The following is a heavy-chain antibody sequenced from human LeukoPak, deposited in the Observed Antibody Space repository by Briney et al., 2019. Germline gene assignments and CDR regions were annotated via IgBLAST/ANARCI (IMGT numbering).Heavy chain of an antibody. D-gene: IGHD1-26*01. J-gene: IGHJ4*02. Sequence: PSETLSLTCTVSGGSISSGSYYWGWIRQPPGKGLEWIGSLYYSGSTYYNPSLRSRVTISVDTSKNQLSLKVTSVTAADTAVYYCAGRDVSSGRYGLDYWGQGTLVTVSS. CDR1: GGSISSGSYY. V-gene: IGHV4-39*01. CDR3: AGRDVSSGRYGLDY. CDR2: LYYSGST.